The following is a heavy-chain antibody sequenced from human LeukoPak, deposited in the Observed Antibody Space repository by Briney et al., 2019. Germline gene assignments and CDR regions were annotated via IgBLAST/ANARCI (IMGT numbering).Heavy chain of an antibody. J-gene: IGHJ6*02. CDR1: GFTFSSYA. CDR2: ISYDGSNK. CDR3: ARDPGYPIGHYGMDV. D-gene: IGHD5-18*01. Sequence: GGSLRLSCAASGFTFSSYAMHWVRQAPGNGLEWVAVISYDGSNKYYADSVKGRFTISRDNSKNTLYLQMNSLRAEDTAVYYCARDPGYPIGHYGMDVWGQGTTVTVSS. V-gene: IGHV3-30*04.